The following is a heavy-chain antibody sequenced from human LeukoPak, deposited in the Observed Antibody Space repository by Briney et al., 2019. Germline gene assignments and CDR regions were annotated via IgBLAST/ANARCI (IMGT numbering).Heavy chain of an antibody. Sequence: GASLRLSCAASGFTFSSYAMSWVRQAPGKGLEWVSAISGSGGSTYYADSVKGGFTISRDNSKNTLYLQMNSLRAEDTAVYSCAKVGQQWLVFDYWGKGTLVTASS. CDR3: AKVGQQWLVFDY. D-gene: IGHD6-19*01. V-gene: IGHV3-23*01. CDR1: GFTFSSYA. J-gene: IGHJ4*02. CDR2: ISGSGGST.